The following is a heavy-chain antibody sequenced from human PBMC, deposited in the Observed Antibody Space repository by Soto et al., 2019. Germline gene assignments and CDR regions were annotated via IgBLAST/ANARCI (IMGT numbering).Heavy chain of an antibody. CDR3: ARALGHRTESTSRRPGYFRL. V-gene: IGHV4-39*07. Sequence: SETLSLTCTVSGASITSRNYFWGWIRQPPGKGLQWIGSIDYSGRTYFNPSLKSRVTLSVDRPNNQFSLELNSVTAADTAVYYCARALGHRTESTSRRPGYFRLWGQGTLVTVSS. CDR1: GASITSRNYF. CDR2: IDYSGRT. D-gene: IGHD2-2*01. J-gene: IGHJ1*01.